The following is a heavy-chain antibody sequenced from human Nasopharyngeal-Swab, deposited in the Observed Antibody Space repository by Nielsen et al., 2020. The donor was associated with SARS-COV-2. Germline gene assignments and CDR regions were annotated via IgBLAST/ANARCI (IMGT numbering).Heavy chain of an antibody. D-gene: IGHD6-6*01. CDR2: IYYSGST. Sequence: SETLSLTCTVSGGSISSYYCSCIRQLPGKGLEWIGYIYYSGSTNYNPSLKSRVTISVDTSKNQFSLKLSSVTAADTAVYYCARSKAAHNWFDPWGQGTLVTVSS. V-gene: IGHV4-59*01. CDR3: ARSKAAHNWFDP. CDR1: GGSISSYY. J-gene: IGHJ5*02.